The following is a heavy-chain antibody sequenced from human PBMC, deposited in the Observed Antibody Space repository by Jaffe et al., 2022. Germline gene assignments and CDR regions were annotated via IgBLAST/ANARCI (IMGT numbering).Heavy chain of an antibody. CDR2: INPSGGST. J-gene: IGHJ4*02. CDR1: GYTFTSYY. Sequence: QVQLVQSGAEVKKPGASVKVSCKASGYTFTSYYMHWVRQAPGQGLEWMGIINPSGGSTSYAQKFQGRVTMTRDTSTSTVYMELSSLRSEDTAVYYCARDTREIAYRGGDGSGSYYPLGAFDYWGQGTLVTVSS. CDR3: ARDTREIAYRGGDGSGSYYPLGAFDY. V-gene: IGHV1-46*01. D-gene: IGHD3-10*01.